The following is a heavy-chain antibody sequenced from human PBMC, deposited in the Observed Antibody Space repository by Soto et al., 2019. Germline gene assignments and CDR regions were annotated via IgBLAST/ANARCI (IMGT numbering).Heavy chain of an antibody. CDR1: AYSMSSGGSS. CDR3: ARATFIRKGYYDATDYYYIDY. V-gene: IGHV4-30-2*06. J-gene: IGHJ4*02. Sequence: PXETLSLLFSVAAYSMSSGGSSWICFRESRGKGLELIGYIYYSGSTYYNPSLKSRVTISVDRSKNEFSLRLSSVTAADTAVYYCARATFIRKGYYDATDYYYIDYWGQGPLFTVSS. CDR2: IYYSGST. D-gene: IGHD3-22*01.